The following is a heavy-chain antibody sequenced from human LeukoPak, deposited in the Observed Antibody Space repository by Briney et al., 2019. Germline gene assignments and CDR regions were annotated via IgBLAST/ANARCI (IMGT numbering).Heavy chain of an antibody. D-gene: IGHD6-19*01. CDR3: ARGRWSAVAGTIYDY. V-gene: IGHV4-59*01. CDR1: GGSISGSY. CDR2: IYYSGST. Sequence: SETLSLTCTVSGGSISGSYWSWIRQPPGKGLEWIGYIYYSGSTNYNPSLKSRVTISVDTSKNQFSLKLSSVTAADTAVYYCARGRWSAVAGTIYDYWGQGTLVTVSS. J-gene: IGHJ4*02.